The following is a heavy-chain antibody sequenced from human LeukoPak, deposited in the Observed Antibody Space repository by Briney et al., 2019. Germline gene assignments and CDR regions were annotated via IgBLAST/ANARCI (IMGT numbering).Heavy chain of an antibody. CDR2: INHSGNT. J-gene: IGHJ4*02. V-gene: IGHV4-34*01. Sequence: SETLSLTCTVSGGSISSYYWSWIRQPPGKGLEWIGEINHSGNTNYNPSLKSRVTISVDTSKNQFSLKLSSVTAADTAVYYCARAGRYYDSSGYHDYWGQGTLVTVSS. CDR1: GGSISSYY. CDR3: ARAGRYYDSSGYHDY. D-gene: IGHD3-22*01.